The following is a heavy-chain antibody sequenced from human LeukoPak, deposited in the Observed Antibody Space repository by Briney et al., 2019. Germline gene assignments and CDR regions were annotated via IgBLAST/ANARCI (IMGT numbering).Heavy chain of an antibody. CDR3: ATYYYDSGGFHFHH. D-gene: IGHD3-22*01. CDR1: GFTFRGYG. J-gene: IGHJ1*01. CDR2: ISSNGGRT. Sequence: GGSLRLSCAASGFTFRGYGMHWVRQAPGKGLEYVSAISSNGGRTYYANSVKGRFTISRDNSRNTLYLQMGSLRAEDMAVYYCATYYYDSGGFHFHHWGQGTLVTVSS. V-gene: IGHV3-64*01.